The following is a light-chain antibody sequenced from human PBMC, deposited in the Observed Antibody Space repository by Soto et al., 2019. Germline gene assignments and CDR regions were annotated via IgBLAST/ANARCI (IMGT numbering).Light chain of an antibody. V-gene: IGKV1-6*01. CDR1: QDIRHD. J-gene: IGKJ1*01. CDR3: LQDYGYPRT. CDR2: AAS. Sequence: AIQMTQSPSSLSASVGDRVTITCRASQDIRHDLGWYQQRPGKAPKLLIYAASTLQSGVPSRFSGSGSGTDFTLIITSLQPDYFATYYCLQDYGYPRTFGQGTKVEVK.